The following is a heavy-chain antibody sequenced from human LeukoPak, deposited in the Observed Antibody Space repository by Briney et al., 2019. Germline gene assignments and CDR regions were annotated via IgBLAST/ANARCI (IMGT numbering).Heavy chain of an antibody. Sequence: SETLSLTCTVSGGSISSYYWGWIRQPPGKGLEWIGCIYYSGSTYYNPSLKSRVTISVDTSKNQFSLKLSSVTAADTAVYYCARVPDIVATIFDYWGQGTLVTVSS. J-gene: IGHJ4*02. CDR2: IYYSGST. CDR3: ARVPDIVATIFDY. D-gene: IGHD5-12*01. V-gene: IGHV4-39*07. CDR1: GGSISSYY.